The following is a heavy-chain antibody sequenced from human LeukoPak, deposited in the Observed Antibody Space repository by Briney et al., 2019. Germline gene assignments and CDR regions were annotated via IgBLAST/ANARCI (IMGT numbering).Heavy chain of an antibody. D-gene: IGHD6-19*01. CDR2: ISYTGTT. CDR1: SGSIASYY. J-gene: IGHJ5*02. CDR3: AGHNRAPRGWYGNYFDP. Sequence: SETLSLTCSFSSGSIASYYWSWVRQPPGKGLEWMGYISYTGTTVYNASLKGRLTLSIDTSKNQFSLNLNSVTAADTAFYYCAGHNRAPRGWYGNYFDPWGQGTLVTVS. V-gene: IGHV4-59*08.